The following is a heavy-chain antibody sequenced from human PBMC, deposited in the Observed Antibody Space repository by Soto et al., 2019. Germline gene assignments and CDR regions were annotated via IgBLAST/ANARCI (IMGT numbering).Heavy chain of an antibody. CDR1: GGSISSSSYY. V-gene: IGHV4-39*02. D-gene: IGHD2-15*01. CDR2: IYYRGNT. J-gene: IGHJ4*02. CDR3: AREGGGYCSGGSCQVDY. Sequence: QLQLQESGPGLVKPSETLSLTCTVSGGSISSSSYYWGWIRQPPGKGLEWIGSIYYRGNTYYNPXFKRRVTIPVDXSXNXXALKLSSVTAADTAVYYWAREGGGYCSGGSCQVDYWGQGTLVTVSS.